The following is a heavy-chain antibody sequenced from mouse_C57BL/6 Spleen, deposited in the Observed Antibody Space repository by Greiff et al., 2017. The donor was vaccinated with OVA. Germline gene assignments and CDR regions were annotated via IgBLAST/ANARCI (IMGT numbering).Heavy chain of an antibody. J-gene: IGHJ2*01. CDR2: IHPNNGGT. D-gene: IGHD2-1*01. CDR3: ARADGNYFDY. CDR1: GYTFTDYN. V-gene: IGHV1-22*01. Sequence: SGPELVKPGASVQMSCKASGYTFTDYNMHWVKQSHGKSLEWIGSIHPNNGGTSYNQKFQGKATLTVNKSSSTAYRVLRNLTSVESAVYYSARADGNYFDYWGQGTTLTDSS.